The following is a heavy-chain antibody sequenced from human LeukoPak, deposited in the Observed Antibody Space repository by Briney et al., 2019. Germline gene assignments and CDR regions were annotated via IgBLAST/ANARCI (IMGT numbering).Heavy chain of an antibody. J-gene: IGHJ6*04. Sequence: PGGSLRLSCAASGFTFSSYWMSWVRQAPGKGLEWVANIKQDGSEKYYVDSVKGRFTISRDNAKNSLYLQMNSLRAEDTAVYYCARDDTPQIHLYCSSTSCYHFTGDVWGKGTTVTVSS. V-gene: IGHV3-7*01. D-gene: IGHD2-2*01. CDR1: GFTFSSYW. CDR2: IKQDGSEK. CDR3: ARDDTPQIHLYCSSTSCYHFTGDV.